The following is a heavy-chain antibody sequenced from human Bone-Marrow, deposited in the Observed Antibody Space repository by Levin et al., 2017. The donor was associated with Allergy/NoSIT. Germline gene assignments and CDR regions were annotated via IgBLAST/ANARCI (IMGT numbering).Heavy chain of an antibody. D-gene: IGHD1-14*01. J-gene: IGHJ4*02. Sequence: SCAVSGDSISSPNWWSWVRQPPGKGLEWIGEIYQSGNTSYNPSLKSRVTISVDTSNNQFALRLSSLTAADTAVYYCAREGTPQSWDYWGQGTLVTVSS. V-gene: IGHV4-4*02. CDR2: IYQSGNT. CDR1: GDSISSPNW. CDR3: AREGTPQSWDY.